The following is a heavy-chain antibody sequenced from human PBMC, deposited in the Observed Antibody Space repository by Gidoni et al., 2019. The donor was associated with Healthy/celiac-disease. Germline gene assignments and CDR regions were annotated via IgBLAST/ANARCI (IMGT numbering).Heavy chain of an antibody. J-gene: IGHJ5*02. CDR3: ARRSSSSGWFDP. D-gene: IGHD6-6*01. V-gene: IGHV4-34*01. Sequence: QVQLQPWGAGLLKPSETLSLPCAVYGGSFSGYYWSWIRQPPGKGLEWIGEINHSGSTNYNPSLKSRVTISVDTSKNQFSLKLSSVTAADTAVYYCARRSSSSGWFDPWGQGTLVTVSS. CDR2: INHSGST. CDR1: GGSFSGYY.